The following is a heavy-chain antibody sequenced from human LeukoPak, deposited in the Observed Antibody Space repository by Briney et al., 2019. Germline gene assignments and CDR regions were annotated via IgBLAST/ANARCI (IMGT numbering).Heavy chain of an antibody. Sequence: SVKVSCKASGGTFSSYAINWVRQAPGQGLEWMGRIVPIFGTTNYAQKFQGRVTITTDESTSTAYMELSSLRSEDTAVYYCARDRGERGSSWSLPAHGFDIWGQGTMVTVSA. D-gene: IGHD6-13*01. CDR3: ARDRGERGSSWSLPAHGFDI. V-gene: IGHV1-69*05. J-gene: IGHJ3*02. CDR1: GGTFSSYA. CDR2: IVPIFGTT.